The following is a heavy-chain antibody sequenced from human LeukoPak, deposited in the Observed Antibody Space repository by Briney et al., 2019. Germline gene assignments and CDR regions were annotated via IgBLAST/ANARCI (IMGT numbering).Heavy chain of an antibody. CDR2: INHSGST. CDR3: ARGRAITTSLDY. D-gene: IGHD1-1*01. V-gene: IGHV4-34*01. CDR1: GGSFSGYY. J-gene: IGHJ4*02. Sequence: SETLSLTCAVYGGSFSGYYWSWIRQPPGKGLEWIGEINHSGSTNYNPSLKSRVTISVDTSKNQFPLKLSSVTAADTAVYYCARGRAITTSLDYWGQGTLVTVSS.